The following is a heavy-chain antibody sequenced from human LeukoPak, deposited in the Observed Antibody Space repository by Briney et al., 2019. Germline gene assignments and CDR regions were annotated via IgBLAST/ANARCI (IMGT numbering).Heavy chain of an antibody. Sequence: SETLSLTCTVSGDSITSHSWWSWVRQPPGKGLEWIGEVHHGGASNYDPSLESRVTISVDKSKNRFSLNLRSVTAADTATYYCASHVTVLGTRGFDFWGQGTLVTVSS. CDR1: GDSITSHSW. CDR2: VHHGGAS. V-gene: IGHV4-4*02. CDR3: ASHVTVLGTRGFDF. D-gene: IGHD6-19*01. J-gene: IGHJ4*02.